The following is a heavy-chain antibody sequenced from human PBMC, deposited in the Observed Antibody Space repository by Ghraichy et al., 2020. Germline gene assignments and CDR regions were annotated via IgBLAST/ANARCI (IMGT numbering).Heavy chain of an antibody. D-gene: IGHD2-2*01. J-gene: IGHJ6*02. CDR3: ARVTGILPTAVYSYYYAMDV. Sequence: SETLSLTCAVYGGSFSGSYWSWIRQSPGEGLEWIGEINHSGSTNYNPSLKSRVTISADTSKNQFSLKLTSMTAADTAIYYCARVTGILPTAVYSYYYAMDVGGQGTTVTVSS. CDR2: INHSGST. V-gene: IGHV4-34*01. CDR1: GGSFSGSY.